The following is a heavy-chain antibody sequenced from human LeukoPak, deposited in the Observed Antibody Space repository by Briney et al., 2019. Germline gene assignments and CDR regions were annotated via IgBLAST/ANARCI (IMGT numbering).Heavy chain of an antibody. CDR3: ARGPGYSSYIYYYRMDV. J-gene: IGHJ6*02. CDR1: GGAISSYY. Sequence: SETLSLTCAVSGGAISSYYRSWVRQPPGKGLEWIGYIYYSGSTKYNPSPKSRVTISSDTSKNQFSLNLSSVTAADSAVYYCARGPGYSSYIYYYRMDVWGQGTPVTVSS. V-gene: IGHV4-59*01. CDR2: IYYSGST. D-gene: IGHD4-11*01.